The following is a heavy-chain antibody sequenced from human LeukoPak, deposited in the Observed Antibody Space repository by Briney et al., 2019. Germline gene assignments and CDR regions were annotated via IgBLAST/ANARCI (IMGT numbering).Heavy chain of an antibody. D-gene: IGHD3-22*01. CDR2: ISSSSSYI. CDR3: ARDRSYYDSSGYYYPDAFDI. Sequence: GGSLRLSCAASGFTFSSYSMNWVRQAPGKGLEWVSSISSSSSYIYYADSVKGRFTISRDNAKNSLYLQMNSLRAEDTAVYYCARDRSYYDSSGYYYPDAFDIWGQGTMVTVSS. J-gene: IGHJ3*02. V-gene: IGHV3-21*01. CDR1: GFTFSSYS.